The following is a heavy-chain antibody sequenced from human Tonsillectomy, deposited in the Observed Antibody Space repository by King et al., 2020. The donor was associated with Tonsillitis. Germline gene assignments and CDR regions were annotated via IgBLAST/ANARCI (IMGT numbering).Heavy chain of an antibody. CDR2: IDWDDDK. D-gene: IGHD5-12*01. CDR3: ARISRGYHFGFDP. Sequence: TLKESGPALVKPTQTLTLTCTFSGFSLSTSGMCVSWIRQPPGQALEWLARIDWDDDKFYSTSLKTRLTISKDTSKNQVVLTMTNMDPVDTATYYCARISRGYHFGFDPWGQGTLVTVSS. CDR1: GFSLSTSGMC. V-gene: IGHV2-70*04. J-gene: IGHJ5*02.